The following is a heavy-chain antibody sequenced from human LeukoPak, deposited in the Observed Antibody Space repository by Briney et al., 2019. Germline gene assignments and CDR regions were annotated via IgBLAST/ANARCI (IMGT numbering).Heavy chain of an antibody. CDR1: GFSFTTSW. Sequence: GGSLRLSCAASGFSFTTSWMNWVRQAPGKGLEWVAMIKGDGSQSYYVDSVGGRFTISRDNAKDSLYLQMNSLRAEDTAVYYCARDASESSDGWYYFDYWGQGALVTVSS. CDR3: ARDASESSDGWYYFDY. D-gene: IGHD5-24*01. CDR2: IKGDGSQS. V-gene: IGHV3-7*03. J-gene: IGHJ4*02.